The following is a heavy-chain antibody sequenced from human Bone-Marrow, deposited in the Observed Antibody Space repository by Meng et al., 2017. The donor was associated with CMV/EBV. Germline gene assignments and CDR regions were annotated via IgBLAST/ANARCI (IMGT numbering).Heavy chain of an antibody. V-gene: IGHV3-30*02. CDR3: AKDAVPAGRGVLDY. CDR1: GFTFSSYG. CDR2: IRYDGSNK. Sequence: GESLKISCAASGFTFSSYGMHWVRQAPGKGLEWVAFIRYDGSNKYYADSAKGRFTISRDNSKNTLYLQMNSLRAEDTAVYYCAKDAVPAGRGVLDYWGQGTLVTSPQ. D-gene: IGHD2-2*01. J-gene: IGHJ4*02.